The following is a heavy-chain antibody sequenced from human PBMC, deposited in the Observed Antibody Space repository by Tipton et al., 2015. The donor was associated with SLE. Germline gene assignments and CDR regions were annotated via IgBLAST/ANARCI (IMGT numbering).Heavy chain of an antibody. Sequence: LRLSCTISGGSISTYHWSWLRQSPGKGLEWIGYIHHSGSINYNPSLRSQVTMSMDTSQNQFSLKLSSVTAADTAVYYCASSSGSMVTTWYFDLWGRGTLVTVAS. CDR3: ASSSGSMVTTWYFDL. V-gene: IGHV4-59*08. CDR2: IHHSGSI. J-gene: IGHJ2*01. D-gene: IGHD4-17*01. CDR1: GGSISTYH.